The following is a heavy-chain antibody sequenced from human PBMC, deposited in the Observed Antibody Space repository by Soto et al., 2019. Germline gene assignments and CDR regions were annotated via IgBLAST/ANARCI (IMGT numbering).Heavy chain of an antibody. Sequence: ASVKVSCKASGYTFTSYGISWVRQAPGQGLEWMGWISAYNGNTNYAQKLQGRVTMTTDTSTSTAYMELRSLRSDDTAVYYRAREFRGITIFGVVSSYYMDVWGKGTTVTVSS. CDR1: GYTFTSYG. CDR2: ISAYNGNT. J-gene: IGHJ6*03. V-gene: IGHV1-18*01. D-gene: IGHD3-3*01. CDR3: AREFRGITIFGVVSSYYMDV.